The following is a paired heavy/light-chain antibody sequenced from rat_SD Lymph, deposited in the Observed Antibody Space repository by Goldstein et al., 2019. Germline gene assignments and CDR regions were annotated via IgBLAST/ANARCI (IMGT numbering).Heavy chain of an antibody. V-gene: IGHV2-8*01. CDR2: MRYNGDT. CDR3: TGGNYYYDGTYYPH. J-gene: IGHJ2*01. D-gene: IGHD1-12*02. Sequence: QVQLTESGPGLVHPSETLSLTCTVSGFSLTGYSVYWVRQPSGKGLEWMGRMRYNGDTSYNSALKSRLSISRDTSKNQVFLKMNSLQTDDTGTYYCTGGNYYYDGTYYPHWGQGVMVTVSS. CDR1: GFSLTGYS.
Light chain of an antibody. CDR2: KAS. CDR1: EGVNSY. J-gene: IGKJ1*01. CDR3: QQSWNDPRT. Sequence: DTVLTQSPALAVSPGERVSISCRASEGVNSYMHWYQQKPGQQPKLLIYKASNLASGVPARFSGSGSGTDFTLTIDPVEADDTATYFCQQSWNDPRTFGGGTKLELK. V-gene: IGKV3S11*01.